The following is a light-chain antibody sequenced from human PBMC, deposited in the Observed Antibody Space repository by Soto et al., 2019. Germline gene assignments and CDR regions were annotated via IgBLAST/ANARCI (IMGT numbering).Light chain of an antibody. J-gene: IGLJ2*01. CDR2: GNS. V-gene: IGLV1-40*01. Sequence: QSVLTQPPSVSGAPGQRVTISCTGSSSNIWAGYDVHWYQQLPGTAPKLLIYGNSNRPSGVPDRFSGSKSGTSASLAITGLQADDEADYYCQSYDSSLSGYVVFGGRTKLTVL. CDR3: QSYDSSLSGYVV. CDR1: SSNIWAGYD.